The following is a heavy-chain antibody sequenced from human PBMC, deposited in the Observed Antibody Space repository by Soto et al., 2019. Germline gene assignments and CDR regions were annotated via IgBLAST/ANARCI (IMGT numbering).Heavy chain of an antibody. J-gene: IGHJ6*02. CDR1: GFTFSSYS. CDR2: ISSSSSYI. CDR3: AREPIVVVPAATPLYYYYGMDV. V-gene: IGHV3-21*01. D-gene: IGHD2-2*01. Sequence: VGSLRLSCAASGFTFSSYSMNWVRQAPGKGLEWVSSISSSSSYIYYADSVKGRFTISRDNAKNSLYLQMNSLRAEDTAVYYCAREPIVVVPAATPLYYYYGMDVWGQGTTVTVSS.